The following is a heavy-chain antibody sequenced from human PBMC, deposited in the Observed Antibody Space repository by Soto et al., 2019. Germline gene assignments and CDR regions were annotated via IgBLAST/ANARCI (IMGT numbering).Heavy chain of an antibody. J-gene: IGHJ1*01. CDR3: ASYCSGGSCPYAEYFQH. V-gene: IGHV1-69*06. CDR2: IIPIFGTA. D-gene: IGHD2-15*01. CDR1: GGTFSSYA. Sequence: SVKVSCKASGGTFSSYAISWVRQAPGQGLEWMGGIIPIFGTANYAQKFQGRVTITADKSTSTAYMELSSLRSEDTAVYYCASYCSGGSCPYAEYFQHWGQGTLVTVSS.